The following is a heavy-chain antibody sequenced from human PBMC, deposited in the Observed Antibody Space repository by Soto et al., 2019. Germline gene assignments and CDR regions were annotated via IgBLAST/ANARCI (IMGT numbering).Heavy chain of an antibody. J-gene: IGHJ6*02. D-gene: IGHD4-17*01. CDR1: GYTLTSYY. V-gene: IGHV1-8*02. Sequence: ASVKVSCKASGYTLTSYYILWVRQAPGQGLEWMGWMNPNSGNTGYTQRLQVSVTMTRNMSISTAYMELSSLTSDDPAVYCCARPVTRGYGMDVWGQGTTVTVSS. CDR3: ARPVTRGYGMDV. CDR2: MNPNSGNT.